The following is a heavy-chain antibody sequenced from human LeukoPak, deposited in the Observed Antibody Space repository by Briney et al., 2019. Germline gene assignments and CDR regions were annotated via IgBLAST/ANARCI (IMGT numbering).Heavy chain of an antibody. D-gene: IGHD3-10*01. CDR2: INHSGST. J-gene: IGHJ4*02. CDR3: ARGSGDALDY. Sequence: SETLSLTCALYGGSFSGYYWSWIRQPPGKGLEWIGEINHSGSTNYNPSLKSRVTISVDTSKNQLSLKLSSVTAADTAVYYCARGSGDALDYWGQGTLVTVSS. V-gene: IGHV4-34*01. CDR1: GGSFSGYY.